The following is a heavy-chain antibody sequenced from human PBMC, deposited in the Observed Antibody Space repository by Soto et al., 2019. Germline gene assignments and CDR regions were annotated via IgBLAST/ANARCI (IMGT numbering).Heavy chain of an antibody. D-gene: IGHD2-15*01. Sequence: GSLRLSCAASGFTFSTSWMHWVRQAPGKGLVWLSHIRGDMANTAYADSVRGRFTISRDNAKNTLYLQMDSLRVEDTAVYYCARGVAYSAQDYWGQGTLVTVSS. CDR2: IRGDMANT. CDR1: GFTFSTSW. V-gene: IGHV3-74*01. CDR3: ARGVAYSAQDY. J-gene: IGHJ4*02.